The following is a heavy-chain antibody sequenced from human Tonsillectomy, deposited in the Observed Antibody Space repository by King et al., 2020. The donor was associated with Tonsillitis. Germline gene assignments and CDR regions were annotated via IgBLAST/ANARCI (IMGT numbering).Heavy chain of an antibody. CDR2: ISYDGSNK. Sequence: QVQLVESGGGVVQPGRSLRLSCAASGFTFSSYGMHWVRQAPGKGLEWVAVISYDGSNKYYADSVKGRFTISRDNSKNTLYLKMNSLRAEDTAVYYCAKCPTKFYDSSGYWFGNWCFDLWGRGTLVTVSS. CDR3: AKCPTKFYDSSGYWFGNWCFDL. V-gene: IGHV3-30*18. CDR1: GFTFSSYG. D-gene: IGHD3-22*01. J-gene: IGHJ2*01.